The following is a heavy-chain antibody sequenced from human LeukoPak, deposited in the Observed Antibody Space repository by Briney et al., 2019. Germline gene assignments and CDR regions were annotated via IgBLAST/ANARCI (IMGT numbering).Heavy chain of an antibody. CDR1: GYTFSNYG. CDR3: ARDLNLYSSGWYDAFDL. J-gene: IGHJ3*01. D-gene: IGHD6-19*01. Sequence: GGSLRLSCAASGYTFSNYGMHWVRQAPGKGLEWVAFIRYDGSNKYYADSVKGRFTISRDNAKNSLYLQMNSLRAEDTAMYYCARDLNLYSSGWYDAFDLWGQGTMVTVSS. CDR2: IRYDGSNK. V-gene: IGHV3-30*02.